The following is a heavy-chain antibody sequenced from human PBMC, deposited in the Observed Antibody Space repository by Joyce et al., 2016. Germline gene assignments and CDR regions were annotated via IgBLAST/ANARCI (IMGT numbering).Heavy chain of an antibody. V-gene: IGHV3-48*01. CDR1: GFIFSDYR. CDR2: IYSAGNIV. CDR3: ARVGDGWFDY. Sequence: EVRLVESGGGLVRPGGSLRLSCTASGFIFSDYRMTLARQAPGKGPEFLSFIYSAGNIVHWADSVKGRSTFSRDNAKNSLDMQINDLRVEDTAVYYCARVGDGWFDYWGRGTLVIVSS. J-gene: IGHJ5*01.